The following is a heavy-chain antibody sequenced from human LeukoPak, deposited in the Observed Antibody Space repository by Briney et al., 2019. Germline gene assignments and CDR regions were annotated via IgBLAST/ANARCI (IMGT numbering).Heavy chain of an antibody. V-gene: IGHV4-30-2*03. CDR3: ARLPRTGVRLPFVSYMDV. CDR2: IYHSGST. J-gene: IGHJ6*03. D-gene: IGHD1-1*01. Sequence: SQTLSLTCTVSGGSISSGGYYWSWIRQPPGKGLEWIGYIYHSGSTYYNPSLKSRVTISVDTSKNQFSLKLSSVTAADTAVYYCARLPRTGVRLPFVSYMDVWGKGTTVTVSS. CDR1: GGSISSGGYY.